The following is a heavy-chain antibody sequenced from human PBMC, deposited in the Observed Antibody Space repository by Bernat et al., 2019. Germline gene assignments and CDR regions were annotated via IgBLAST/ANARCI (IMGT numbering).Heavy chain of an antibody. CDR1: GFTVSSNY. V-gene: IGHV3-66*01. CDR2: IYSGGST. CDR3: ARVEYLCLFLTN. Sequence: EVQLVESGGGLVQPGGSLRLSCAASGFTVSSNYMSWVRQAPGKGLEWVSVIYSGGSTYYADSVKGRFTISRYNSKNTLYLQMNSLRAEETAMYDCARVEYLCLFLTNWVQGTLVTVSS. J-gene: IGHJ4*02. D-gene: IGHD2/OR15-2a*01.